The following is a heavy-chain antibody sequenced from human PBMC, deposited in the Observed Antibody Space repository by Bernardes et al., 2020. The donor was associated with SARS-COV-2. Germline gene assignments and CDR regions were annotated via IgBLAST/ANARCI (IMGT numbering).Heavy chain of an antibody. Sequence: GGSLRLSCAASGFTFSSYWMSWVRQAPGKGLEWVANIKQDGSEKYYVDSVKGRFTISRDNAKNSLYLQMNSLRAEDTAVYYCARVKVRLDRYYGMDVWGQGTTVTVSS. J-gene: IGHJ6*02. CDR1: GFTFSSYW. CDR2: IKQDGSEK. CDR3: ARVKVRLDRYYGMDV. V-gene: IGHV3-7*04. D-gene: IGHD1-1*01.